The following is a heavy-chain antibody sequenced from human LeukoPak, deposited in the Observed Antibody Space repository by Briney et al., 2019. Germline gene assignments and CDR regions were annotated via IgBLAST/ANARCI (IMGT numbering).Heavy chain of an antibody. CDR1: GFTFRKHW. V-gene: IGHV3-7*01. Sequence: GESLRLSCAADGFTFRKHWMSWVRQAMGKGLECVAKIKEDGSEKHYVDSVKGRFTISRDNTKNSLYLQMNSLRAEDTAVYYCARDYTGGWNDYWGQGTLVIVSS. CDR2: IKEDGSEK. J-gene: IGHJ4*02. CDR3: ARDYTGGWNDY. D-gene: IGHD7-27*01.